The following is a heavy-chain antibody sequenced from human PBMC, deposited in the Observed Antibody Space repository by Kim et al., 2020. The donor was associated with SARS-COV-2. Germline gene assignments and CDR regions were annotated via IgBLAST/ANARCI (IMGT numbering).Heavy chain of an antibody. D-gene: IGHD3-10*01. CDR1: GFNFNEYL. Sequence: GGSLRLSCAASGFNFNEYLMGWVRQSPGKGLEWLATIKQDGSEKYYVDSVKGRFTISRDNAKNSLYLQMNSLRAEDTAVYYCARERRVLYFGEFPNNDSWGQGTLVTVSS. CDR3: ARERRVLYFGEFPNNDS. V-gene: IGHV3-7*03. CDR2: IKQDGSEK. J-gene: IGHJ4*02.